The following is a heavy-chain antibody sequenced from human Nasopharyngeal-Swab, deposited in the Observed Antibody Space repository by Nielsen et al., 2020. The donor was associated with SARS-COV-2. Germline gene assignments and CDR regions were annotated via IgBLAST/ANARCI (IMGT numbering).Heavy chain of an antibody. V-gene: IGHV4-39*01. D-gene: IGHD3-10*01. CDR3: ASPLWFGELLPASYYYGMDV. CDR2: IYYSGST. Sequence: PGKGLEWIGSIYYSGSTYYNPSLKSRVTISVDTSKNQFSLKLSSVTAADTAVYYCASPLWFGELLPASYYYGMDVWGQGTTVTVSS. J-gene: IGHJ6*02.